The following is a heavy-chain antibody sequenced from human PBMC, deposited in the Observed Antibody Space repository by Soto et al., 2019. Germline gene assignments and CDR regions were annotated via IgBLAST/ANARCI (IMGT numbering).Heavy chain of an antibody. CDR2: ISSSGSTI. J-gene: IGHJ4*02. CDR3: ARVGARGYEYIWGSPRGLDY. D-gene: IGHD3-16*01. V-gene: IGHV3-11*01. CDR1: GFTFSDYY. Sequence: QVHLVESGGGLVKPGGSLRLSCVASGFTFSDYYMSWIRQAPGKGLEWVSYISSSGSTIYYADSVKGRFTISRDNAKNSLYLQMNSLRAEDTAVYYCARVGARGYEYIWGSPRGLDYWGQGTLVTVSS.